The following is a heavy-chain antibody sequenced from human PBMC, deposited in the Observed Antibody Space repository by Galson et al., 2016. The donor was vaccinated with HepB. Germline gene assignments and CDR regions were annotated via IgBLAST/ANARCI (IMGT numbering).Heavy chain of an antibody. CDR1: GFTFSSYW. V-gene: IGHV3-7*03. J-gene: IGHJ4*02. CDR3: ANIPRRGPFDY. D-gene: IGHD2-21*01. CDR2: IKEDGSEK. Sequence: LRLSCAASGFTFSSYWMSWVRQAPGRGLEWVANIKEDGSEKYYVDSVKGRFTISGDNAKNSLYLQMNSLRAEDTAVYYCANIPRRGPFDYWGQGTQVTVSS.